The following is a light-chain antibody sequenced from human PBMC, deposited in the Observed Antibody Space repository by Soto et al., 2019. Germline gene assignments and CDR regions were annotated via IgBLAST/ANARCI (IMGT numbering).Light chain of an antibody. CDR3: QQYTNWPYT. Sequence: EIVMTQSPATLSVSPGERASLSCRASQSVGSNLAWYQQTAGQAPRLLIYGASTRATGIPARFSGSGSGTNLPLRISSLQSEDFAVYSCQQYTNWPYTFGQGTKLEIK. CDR1: QSVGSN. CDR2: GAS. V-gene: IGKV3-15*01. J-gene: IGKJ2*01.